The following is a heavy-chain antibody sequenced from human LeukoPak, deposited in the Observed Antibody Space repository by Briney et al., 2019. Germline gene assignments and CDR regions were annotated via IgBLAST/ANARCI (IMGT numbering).Heavy chain of an antibody. CDR2: IRYDGSNK. CDR1: GFTFSDYY. CDR3: AKTPGRWLQSSDYYYYYMDV. D-gene: IGHD5-24*01. V-gene: IGHV3-30*02. Sequence: PGGSLRLSCAASGFTFSDYYMSWIRQAPGKGLEGVAFIRYDGSNKYYADSVKGRFTISRDNSKNTLYLQMNSLRAEDTAVYYCAKTPGRWLQSSDYYYYYMDVWGKGTTVTISS. J-gene: IGHJ6*03.